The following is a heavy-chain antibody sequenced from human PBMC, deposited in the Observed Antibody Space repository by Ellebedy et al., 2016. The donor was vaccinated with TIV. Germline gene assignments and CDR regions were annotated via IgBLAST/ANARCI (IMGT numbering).Heavy chain of an antibody. V-gene: IGHV3-33*01. D-gene: IGHD6-19*01. J-gene: IGHJ4*02. CDR3: ATVRDGVWYADC. CDR2: IWYDGSIQ. Sequence: GESLKISCAASGFTFSRSGMHWVRQAPGKGLDWVAIIWYDGSIQYYADSVKGRFTISRGNSKNTLYLQMNSLRDEDTAVYFCATVRDGVWYADCWGQGTLVTVSS. CDR1: GFTFSRSG.